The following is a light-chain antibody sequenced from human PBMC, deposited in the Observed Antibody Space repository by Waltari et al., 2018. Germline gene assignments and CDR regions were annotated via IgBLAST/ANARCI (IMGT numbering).Light chain of an antibody. CDR2: AAS. J-gene: IGKJ2*01. CDR3: LQDYNYPYT. CDR1: QGIRND. V-gene: IGKV1-6*01. Sequence: AIQMTQSPSSLSASVGDRVTITCRARQGIRNDLGWYQQKPGKAPKLLIYAASSLPSGVPSRFSGSGSGTDFTLTISSPQPDAFATYYCLQDYNYPYTFGQGTKLEIK.